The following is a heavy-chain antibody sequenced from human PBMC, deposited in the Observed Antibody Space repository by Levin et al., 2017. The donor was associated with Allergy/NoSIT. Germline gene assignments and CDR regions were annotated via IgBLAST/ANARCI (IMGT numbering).Heavy chain of an antibody. CDR3: ARALYYYVSGTYYETFDN. Sequence: GGSLRLSCAASGFTFSRYSMNWVRQAPGKGLEWVSSISPSSPYIYYADSVKGRFTISRDDAKNSLSLQMNSLRAEDTALYYCARALYYYVSGTYYETFDNWGQGTLVTVSS. CDR1: GFTFSRYS. D-gene: IGHD3-10*01. V-gene: IGHV3-21*01. J-gene: IGHJ4*02. CDR2: ISPSSPYI.